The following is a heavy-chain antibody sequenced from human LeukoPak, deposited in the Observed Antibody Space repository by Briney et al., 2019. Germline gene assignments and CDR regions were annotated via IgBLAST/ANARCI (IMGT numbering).Heavy chain of an antibody. J-gene: IGHJ4*02. Sequence: GESLKISCKGSGYSFTSYWICWVRQMPGKGLEWMGIIYPGDSDTRYSPSFQGQATISADKSISTAYLQWCSLKASDTAMYYCARHQNSGSSSWVDYWGQGTLVTVSS. D-gene: IGHD6-13*01. CDR3: ARHQNSGSSSWVDY. CDR1: GYSFTSYW. V-gene: IGHV5-51*01. CDR2: IYPGDSDT.